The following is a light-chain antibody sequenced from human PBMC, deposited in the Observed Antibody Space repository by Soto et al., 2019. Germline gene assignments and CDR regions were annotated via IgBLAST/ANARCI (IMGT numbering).Light chain of an antibody. CDR1: SSDVGGYDY. V-gene: IGLV2-14*01. CDR3: LSYTSSTQYV. CDR2: DVS. J-gene: IGLJ1*01. Sequence: QSALTQPASVSGSPGQSITIACTGTSSDVGGYDYVSWYQQHPGKAPKLMIYDVSDRPSGVSNRFSGSKSGRTASLTISGLQAEDEDDYYCLSYTSSTQYVFGTGTKLTVL.